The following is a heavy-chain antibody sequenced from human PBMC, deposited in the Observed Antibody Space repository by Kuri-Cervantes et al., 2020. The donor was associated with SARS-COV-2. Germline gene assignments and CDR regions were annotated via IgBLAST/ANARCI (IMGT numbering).Heavy chain of an antibody. Sequence: GESLKISCAASGFTFSNYAMHWVRQAPGKGLEYVSSISSSGGSTYYADSVKGRFTISRDNAKNSLYLQMNSLRAEDTAVYYCARDNWNYGDAFDIWGQGTMVTVSS. D-gene: IGHD1-7*01. V-gene: IGHV3-64*02. CDR2: ISSSGGST. CDR1: GFTFSNYA. CDR3: ARDNWNYGDAFDI. J-gene: IGHJ3*02.